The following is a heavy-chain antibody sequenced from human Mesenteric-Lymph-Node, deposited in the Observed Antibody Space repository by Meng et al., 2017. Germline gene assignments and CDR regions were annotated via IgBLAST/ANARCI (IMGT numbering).Heavy chain of an antibody. CDR2: IDWDDDQ. Sequence: SGPTLVKPTQTLTLTCTFSGFSLSTSGMCVSWVRQPPGKALEWLALIDWDDDQYYSTSLKTRLTISKDTSKNQVVLTMTNMDPVDTATYYCAHLAAPGYYYYGMDVWGQGTTVTVSS. D-gene: IGHD6-6*01. CDR1: GFSLSTSGMC. J-gene: IGHJ6*02. CDR3: AHLAAPGYYYYGMDV. V-gene: IGHV2-70*12.